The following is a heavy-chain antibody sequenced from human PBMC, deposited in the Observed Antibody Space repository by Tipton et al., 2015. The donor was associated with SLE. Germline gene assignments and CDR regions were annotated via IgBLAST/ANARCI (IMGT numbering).Heavy chain of an antibody. D-gene: IGHD3-22*01. CDR2: INHSGST. CDR1: GGSIGSSSYY. V-gene: IGHV4-39*07. Sequence: TLSLTCTVSGGSIGSSSYYWSWIRQPPGKGLEWIGEINHSGSTNYNPSLKSRVTISVDTSKNQFSLKLSSVTAADTAVYYCASLRDSSGYYSGYWGQGTLVTVSS. CDR3: ASLRDSSGYYSGY. J-gene: IGHJ4*02.